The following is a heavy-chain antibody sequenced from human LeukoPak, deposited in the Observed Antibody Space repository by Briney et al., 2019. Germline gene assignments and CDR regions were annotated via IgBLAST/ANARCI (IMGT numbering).Heavy chain of an antibody. D-gene: IGHD3-3*01. CDR1: SGSFSGYY. CDR3: ARSDPATYYDFWSGPPHYYMDV. J-gene: IGHJ6*03. Sequence: SETLSLTCAVYSGSFSGYYWSWIRQPPGKGLEWIGEINHSGSTNYNPSLKSRVTISVDTSKNQFSLKLSSVTAADTAVYYCARSDPATYYDFWSGPPHYYMDVWGKGTTVTVSS. V-gene: IGHV4-34*01. CDR2: INHSGST.